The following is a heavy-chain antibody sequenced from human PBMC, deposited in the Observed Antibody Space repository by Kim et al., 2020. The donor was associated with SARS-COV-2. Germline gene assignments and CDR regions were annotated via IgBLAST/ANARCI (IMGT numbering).Heavy chain of an antibody. V-gene: IGHV1-69*13. CDR3: ARDDVVVPAAFGRDYYYYGMAV. CDR1: GGTFSSYA. Sequence: SAKVSCKASGGTFSSYAISWVRQAPGQGLEWMGGIIPIFGTANYAQKFQGRVTITAYESTGTAYMELSSLRSEDTAGYYCARDDVVVPAAFGRDYYYYGMAVWGNGTTVTVSS. J-gene: IGHJ6*04. D-gene: IGHD2-2*01. CDR2: IIPIFGTA.